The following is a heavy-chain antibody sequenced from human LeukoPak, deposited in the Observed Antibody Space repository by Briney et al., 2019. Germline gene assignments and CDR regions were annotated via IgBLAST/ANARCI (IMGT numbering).Heavy chain of an antibody. V-gene: IGHV3-48*03. CDR3: ARVGYSYGDIDY. CDR2: ISSSGSTT. CDR1: GFTFSSYE. D-gene: IGHD5-18*01. Sequence: AGGSLRLSCAASGFTFSSYEMNWVRQAPGKGLEWVSYISSSGSTTYYADSVKGRFTISRDNAKNSLYLQMNSLRAEDTAVYYCARVGYSYGDIDYWGQGTLVTVSS. J-gene: IGHJ4*02.